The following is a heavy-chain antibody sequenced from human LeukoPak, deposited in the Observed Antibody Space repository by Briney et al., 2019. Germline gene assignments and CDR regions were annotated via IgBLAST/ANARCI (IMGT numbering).Heavy chain of an antibody. V-gene: IGHV4-59*08. Sequence: ASETLSLTCTVSGGSISRYYWSWIRQPPGKGLEWIGYIYYSGSTNYNPPLKSRVTISVDTSKNQFSLKLSSVTAADTAVYYCARHNVDTAIFDYWGQGTLVTVSS. D-gene: IGHD5-18*01. CDR3: ARHNVDTAIFDY. CDR1: GGSISRYY. CDR2: IYYSGST. J-gene: IGHJ4*02.